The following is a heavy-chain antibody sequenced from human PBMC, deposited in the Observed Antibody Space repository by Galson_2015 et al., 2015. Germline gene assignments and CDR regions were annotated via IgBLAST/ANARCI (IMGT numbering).Heavy chain of an antibody. Sequence: SLRLSCAASGLTFSTAWLGWVRQAPGKGLEWVGRIRREADGGTTDYAAPVKGRFSISRNDSINMLYLQMNSLRAEDTGVYYCKTDTPDSSGKDFWGQGTLVTVSA. J-gene: IGHJ4*02. V-gene: IGHV3-15*01. CDR1: GLTFSTAW. CDR2: IRREADGGTT. D-gene: IGHD3-22*01. CDR3: KTDTPDSSGKDF.